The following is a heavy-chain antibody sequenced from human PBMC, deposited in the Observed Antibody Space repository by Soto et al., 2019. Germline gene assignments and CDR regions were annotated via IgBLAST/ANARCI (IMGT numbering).Heavy chain of an antibody. D-gene: IGHD6-6*01. CDR2: INHSAST. CDR1: GRAFSGYY. J-gene: IGHJ6*03. CDR3: ARGGKVLAARPGYYYYYYMDV. Sequence: ASETLSLTGPVYGRAFSGYYGTGIRQPPGKGLEGIGEINHSASTHYNPSLKTRVTISVDTSKNQFSLKLSSVTAAGTAVYYCARGGKVLAARPGYYYYYYMDVWGKGTTVTVSS. V-gene: IGHV4-34*01.